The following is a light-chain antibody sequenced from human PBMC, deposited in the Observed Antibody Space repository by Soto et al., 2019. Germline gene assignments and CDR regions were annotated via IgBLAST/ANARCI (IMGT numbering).Light chain of an antibody. J-gene: IGLJ1*01. CDR2: GNS. V-gene: IGLV1-40*01. CDR3: QSYDNSLDGSYV. CDR1: SSNIGAGYD. Sequence: QAVVTQPPSVSGAPGQRVTISCTGSSSNIGAGYDVQWYQQLPGTAPKLLIYGNSNRPSGVPDRFSGSKSGTSASLAITGLQAEDEADYYCQSYDNSLDGSYVFGTGTKLTVL.